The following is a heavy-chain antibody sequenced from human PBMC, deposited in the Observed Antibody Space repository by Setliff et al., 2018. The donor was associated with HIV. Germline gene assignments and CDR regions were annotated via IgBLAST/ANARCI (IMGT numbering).Heavy chain of an antibody. J-gene: IGHJ4*02. CDR2: IYTSRGT. CDR1: GGSISGYH. V-gene: IGHV4-4*09. Sequence: SETLSLTCTVAGGSISGYHWNWLRQTPGKGLEWIGYIYTSRGTNYNHSLRSRVTLSVDTSKNQVSLKLGSVTAADTAVYFCASAPLYFYDGSGYLKYWGQGSQVTVSS. CDR3: ASAPLYFYDGSGYLKY. D-gene: IGHD3-22*01.